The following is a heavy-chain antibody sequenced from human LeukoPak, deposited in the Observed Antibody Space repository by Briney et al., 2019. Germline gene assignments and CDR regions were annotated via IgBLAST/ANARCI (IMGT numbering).Heavy chain of an antibody. J-gene: IGHJ5*02. V-gene: IGHV3-53*01. Sequence: PGGSLILSCAASGFTVSINYMNWVRQAPGKGLEWVSVIDGGSSTDYADSVKGRFTISRDNSKNTLYLQMNSLRAEDTAVYYCARGHFYGSGSFWFDLWGQGSLVTVSS. CDR2: IDGGSST. D-gene: IGHD3-10*01. CDR1: GFTVSINY. CDR3: ARGHFYGSGSFWFDL.